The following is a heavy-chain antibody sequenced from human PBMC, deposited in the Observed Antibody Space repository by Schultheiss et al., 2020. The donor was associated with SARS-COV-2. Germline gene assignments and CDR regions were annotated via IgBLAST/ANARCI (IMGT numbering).Heavy chain of an antibody. CDR3: AKSTKYCSSANCHHNYYYFYYMDV. CDR2: ISYDGSKK. CDR1: GFTFSSHA. J-gene: IGHJ6*03. Sequence: GGSLRLSCEASGFTFSSHAMHWVRQAPGKGLEWVALISYDGSKKDYADSVKGRFTISRDNSKNTLYLQMNSLRPEDTAIYYCAKSTKYCSSANCHHNYYYFYYMDVWGKGTTVTVSS. V-gene: IGHV3-30*01. D-gene: IGHD2-2*01.